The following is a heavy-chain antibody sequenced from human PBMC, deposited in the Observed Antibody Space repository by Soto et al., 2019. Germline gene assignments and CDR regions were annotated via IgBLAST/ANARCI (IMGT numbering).Heavy chain of an antibody. V-gene: IGHV3-74*01. J-gene: IGHJ3*02. Sequence: GGSLRLSCAASGFTFSSYWMHWVRQAPGKGLVWVSRINSDGSSTSYADSVKGRFTISRDNAKNTLYLQMNSLRAEDTAVYYCASVLYYYYGSGSYEGSGGAFDIWGQGTMVTVSS. D-gene: IGHD3-10*01. CDR3: ASVLYYYYGSGSYEGSGGAFDI. CDR2: INSDGSST. CDR1: GFTFSSYW.